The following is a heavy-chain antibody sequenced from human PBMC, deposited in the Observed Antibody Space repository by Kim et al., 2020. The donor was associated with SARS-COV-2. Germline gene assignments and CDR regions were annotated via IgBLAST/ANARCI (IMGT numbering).Heavy chain of an antibody. J-gene: IGHJ5*02. D-gene: IGHD1-26*01. Sequence: NPSLKSRVTISVDTSKNQFSLKLSSVTAADTAVYYCARDGATGRYNWFDPWGQGTLVTVSS. CDR3: ARDGATGRYNWFDP. V-gene: IGHV4-59*01.